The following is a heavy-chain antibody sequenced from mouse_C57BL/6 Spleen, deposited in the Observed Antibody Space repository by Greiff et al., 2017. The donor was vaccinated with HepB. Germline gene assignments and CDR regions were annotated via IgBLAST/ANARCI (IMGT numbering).Heavy chain of an antibody. CDR1: GYTFTSYW. CDR3: ARWDSSGSYYFDY. J-gene: IGHJ2*01. Sequence: VKLQQPGAELVRPGSSVKLSCKASGYTFTSYWMDWVKQRPGQGLEWIGNIYPSDSETHYNQKFKDKATLTVDKSSSTAYMQLSSLTSEDSAVYYCARWDSSGSYYFDYWGQGTTLTVSS. D-gene: IGHD3-2*02. V-gene: IGHV1-61*01. CDR2: IYPSDSET.